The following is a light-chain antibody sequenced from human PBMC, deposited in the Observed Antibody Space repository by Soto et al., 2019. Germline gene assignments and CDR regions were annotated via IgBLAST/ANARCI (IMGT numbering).Light chain of an antibody. CDR2: SAS. V-gene: IGKV3-15*01. CDR3: PQYAAWGRM. Sequence: RQSPARLTVAPGETADLGGSPSQRVGINLAWYQQKPGQAPRLLIYSASTRASGIPDRFSGSGSGTEFTRLRSRLQSEASVPFYCPQYAAWGRMFRQGTKVDIK. J-gene: IGKJ1*01. CDR1: QRVGIN.